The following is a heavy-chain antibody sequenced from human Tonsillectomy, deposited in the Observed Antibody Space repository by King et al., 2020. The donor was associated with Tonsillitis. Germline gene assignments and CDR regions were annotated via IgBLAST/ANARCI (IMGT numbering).Heavy chain of an antibody. CDR1: GYSITSGFY. V-gene: IGHV4-38-2*01. J-gene: IGHJ4*02. CDR3: GRARDWVQLFDY. D-gene: IGHD5-24*01. Sequence: VQLQESGPGLVKPSETLSLTCAVSGYSITSGFYWGWIRQPPGKGLEWFGSIYHSGSTYYNPSLKSRVTISVDTSTNQFSLKLSSVTAADTAVYYCGRARDWVQLFDYWAREPRSPSPQ. CDR2: IYHSGST.